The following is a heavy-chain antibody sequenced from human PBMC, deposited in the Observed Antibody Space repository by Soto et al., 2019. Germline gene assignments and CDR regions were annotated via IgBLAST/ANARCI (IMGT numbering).Heavy chain of an antibody. CDR1: GFSLSTTGVG. CDR2: IYWDDDK. V-gene: IGHV2-5*02. J-gene: IGHJ5*02. D-gene: IGHD3-10*01. Sequence: QITLKESGPTLVRPTQTLTLTCTFSGFSLSTTGVGVGWIRQPPGKALEWLALIYWDDDKRYSPSLKSRLTITKDTSKNEVILTTPNLDPVATARYSCAQRLTHYGLGRERGNGFDPWGQGTLVTVSS. CDR3: AQRLTHYGLGRERGNGFDP.